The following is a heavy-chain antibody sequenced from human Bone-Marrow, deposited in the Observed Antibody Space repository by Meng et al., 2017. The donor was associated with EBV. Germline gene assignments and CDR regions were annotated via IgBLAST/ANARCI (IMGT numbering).Heavy chain of an antibody. J-gene: IGHJ4*02. D-gene: IGHD4-17*01. V-gene: IGHV4-4*02. Sequence: LEELGPSLVKSSVYLSLPCSVLGGSISISNWLSWVRQPPGKGLEWIWEIYHSGSTNYNPSLTRRVTISVDKSKNQFSLKLSSVTAADTAVYYCAKRTTAYLFDYWGQGTLVTVSS. CDR1: GGSISISNW. CDR2: IYHSGST. CDR3: AKRTTAYLFDY.